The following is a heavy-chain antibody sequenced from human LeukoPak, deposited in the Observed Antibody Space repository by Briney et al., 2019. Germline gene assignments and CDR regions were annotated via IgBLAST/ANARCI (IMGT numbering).Heavy chain of an antibody. CDR1: GGSFSAYY. CDR3: ARVPTIVQYFDL. D-gene: IGHD3-22*01. V-gene: IGHV4-34*01. CDR2: INHSGST. Sequence: SETLSLTCAVYGGSFSAYYWSWIRQPPGKGLEWIGEINHSGSTNYNPSLKSRVTISVDRSKNQFSLKLSSVTAADTAVYYCARVPTIVQYFDLWGRGTLVTVSS. J-gene: IGHJ2*01.